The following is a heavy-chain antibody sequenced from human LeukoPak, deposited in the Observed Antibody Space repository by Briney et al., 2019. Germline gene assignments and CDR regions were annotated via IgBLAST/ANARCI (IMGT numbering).Heavy chain of an antibody. CDR1: GFTFSSYA. V-gene: IGHV3-23*01. D-gene: IGHD3-3*01. J-gene: IGHJ4*02. CDR3: AKVKFSHYDFWSGYLDY. CDR2: ISGSGGST. Sequence: GGSLRLSCAASGFTFSSYAMSWVRQAPGKGLEWVSAISGSGGSTYYADSVKGRFTISRDNSKNTLYLQMNSLRAEDTAVYYCAKVKFSHYDFWSGYLDYWGQGTLVTVSS.